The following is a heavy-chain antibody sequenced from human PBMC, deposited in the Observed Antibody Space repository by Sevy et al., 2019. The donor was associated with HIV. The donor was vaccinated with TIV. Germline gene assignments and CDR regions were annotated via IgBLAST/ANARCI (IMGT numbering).Heavy chain of an antibody. J-gene: IGHJ4*02. D-gene: IGHD3-10*01. CDR2: ISSGSSYI. V-gene: IGHV3-21*01. CDR1: GFTGFTFSNYF. CDR3: ARGDYYGSLYYFDY. Sequence: GGSLRLSCAASGFTGFTFSNYFINWVRQAPGKGLEWVSSISSGSSYIFYADSVKGRFTISRDNAKNSLYLHMNSLRAEDTAVYYCARGDYYGSLYYFDYWGPGTLVTVSS.